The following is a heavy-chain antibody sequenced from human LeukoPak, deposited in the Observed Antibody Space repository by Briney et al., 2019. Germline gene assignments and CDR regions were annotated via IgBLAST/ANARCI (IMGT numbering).Heavy chain of an antibody. Sequence: SETLSLTCTVSGGSISSSSYYWGWIRQPPGKGLEWIGSIYYSGSTYYNPSLKGRVTISVDTSKNQFSLKLSSVTAADTAVYYCARRNRVGSLPDYWGQGTLVTVSS. CDR3: ARRNRVGSLPDY. CDR1: GGSISSSSYY. V-gene: IGHV4-39*01. D-gene: IGHD1-14*01. J-gene: IGHJ4*02. CDR2: IYYSGST.